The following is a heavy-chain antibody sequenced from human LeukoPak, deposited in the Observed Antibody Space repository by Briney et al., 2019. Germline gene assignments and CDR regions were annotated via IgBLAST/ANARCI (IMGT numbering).Heavy chain of an antibody. Sequence: PGGSLRLSCAASGFTFSSYAMSWVRQAPGKGLEWVSAISGSGSSTYYADSVKGRFTISRDNSKNTLYLQMNSLRAEDTAVYYCAKGGRGSYYSDSWGQGTLVTVSS. J-gene: IGHJ4*02. CDR3: AKGGRGSYYSDS. CDR2: ISGSGSST. V-gene: IGHV3-23*01. D-gene: IGHD3-10*01. CDR1: GFTFSSYA.